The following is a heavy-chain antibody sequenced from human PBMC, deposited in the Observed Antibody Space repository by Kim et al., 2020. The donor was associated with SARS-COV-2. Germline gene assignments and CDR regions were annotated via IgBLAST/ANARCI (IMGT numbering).Heavy chain of an antibody. J-gene: IGHJ4*02. CDR2: INPSGGST. Sequence: ASVKVSCKASGYTFTSYYMHWVRQAPGQGLEWMGIINPSGGSTSYAQKFQGRVTMTRDTSTSTVYMELSSLRSEDMAVYYCARYSGSYQAVDYWGQGTLVTVSS. D-gene: IGHD1-26*01. CDR3: ARYSGSYQAVDY. V-gene: IGHV1-46*01. CDR1: GYTFTSYY.